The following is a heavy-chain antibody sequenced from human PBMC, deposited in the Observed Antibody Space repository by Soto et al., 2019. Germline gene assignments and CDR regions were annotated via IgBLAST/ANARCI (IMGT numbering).Heavy chain of an antibody. V-gene: IGHV3-7*01. Sequence: EVQLVESGGGLVQPGGSLRLSCAASGFTFSSYWMSWVRQAPGKGLEWVANIKQDGSEKYYVDSVKGRFTISRDNAKNSLYLQMNSLRAEDTAVYYCARSASQWGWTAGNKYYYYGMDVWGQGTTVTVSS. CDR2: IKQDGSEK. D-gene: IGHD2-15*01. CDR1: GFTFSSYW. CDR3: ARSASQWGWTAGNKYYYYGMDV. J-gene: IGHJ6*02.